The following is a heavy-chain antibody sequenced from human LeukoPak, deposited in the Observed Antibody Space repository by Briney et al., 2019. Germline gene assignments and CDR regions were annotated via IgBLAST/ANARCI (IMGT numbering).Heavy chain of an antibody. Sequence: ASVTVSCKASGYIFTDYYMHWVRQAPGQGLEWMGWISGYNGNTNSAQKVQGRVTMTTDTSTSTAYMELRSLRSDDTAVYYCVRDRGEWIDQYYGMDVWGQGTTVTVSS. CDR2: ISGYNGNT. CDR3: VRDRGEWIDQYYGMDV. D-gene: IGHD3-10*01. J-gene: IGHJ6*02. V-gene: IGHV1-18*04. CDR1: GYIFTDYY.